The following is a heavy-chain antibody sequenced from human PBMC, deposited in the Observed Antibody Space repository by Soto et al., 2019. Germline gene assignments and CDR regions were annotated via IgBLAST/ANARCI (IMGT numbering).Heavy chain of an antibody. V-gene: IGHV4-38-2*01. CDR1: GFFISSGNY. D-gene: IGHD2-15*01. J-gene: IGHJ3*01. Sequence: ETLSLTGAVAGFFISSGNYRGWIRKPPVKGLEWIGSIFHGGNTYYNPSLKSRVTISVDMSKNQFSLKLNSVTAADTAVYYCARARWYDAFDVWGQGTVVTVSS. CDR2: IFHGGNT. CDR3: ARARWYDAFDV.